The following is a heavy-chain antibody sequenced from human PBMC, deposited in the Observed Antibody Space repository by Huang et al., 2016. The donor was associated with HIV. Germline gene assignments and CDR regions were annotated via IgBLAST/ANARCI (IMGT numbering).Heavy chain of an antibody. CDR3: ATSTPDVGAGVLRSAFDI. CDR1: GYTVSELS. D-gene: IGHD2-15*01. J-gene: IGHJ3*02. Sequence: QVQLVESGAELKKPGASVRVSCKVSGYTVSELSLHWVRQVTEKGLEGMGGVDPEEGETIYAQELQGRVTMTEDTSTDTAYMELSSLRPEDTAVYYCATSTPDVGAGVLRSAFDIWGQGTMVTVSS. CDR2: VDPEEGET. V-gene: IGHV1-24*01.